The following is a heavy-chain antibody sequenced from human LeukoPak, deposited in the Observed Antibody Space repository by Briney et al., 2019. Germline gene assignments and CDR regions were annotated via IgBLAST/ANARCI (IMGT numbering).Heavy chain of an antibody. CDR1: GYTLTELS. V-gene: IGHV1-24*01. Sequence: ASVKVSCKVSGYTLTELSMHWVRQAPGKGLEWMGGFDPEDGETIYAQKFQGRVTMTEDTSTDTAYMELSSLRSEDTAVYYCATERGPVVVPAAMRGGSTLETQGAFDIWGQGTMVTVSS. CDR3: ATERGPVVVPAAMRGGSTLETQGAFDI. CDR2: FDPEDGET. D-gene: IGHD2-2*01. J-gene: IGHJ3*02.